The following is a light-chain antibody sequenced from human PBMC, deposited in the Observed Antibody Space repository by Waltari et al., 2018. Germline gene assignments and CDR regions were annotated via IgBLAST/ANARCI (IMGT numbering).Light chain of an antibody. J-gene: IGLJ2*01. CDR3: CSYAGSVV. Sequence: QSALTQPASVSGSPGQSITISCTGISSDVKNYYFVSWYQPHPGKAPKLMIYEGTKRPSGVSNRFSGSKSGNTASLTISGLQAEDEADYYCCSYAGSVVFGGGTKLTVL. V-gene: IGLV2-23*01. CDR1: SSDVKNYYF. CDR2: EGT.